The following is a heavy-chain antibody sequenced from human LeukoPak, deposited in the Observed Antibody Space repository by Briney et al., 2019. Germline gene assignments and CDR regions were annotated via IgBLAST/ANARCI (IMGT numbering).Heavy chain of an antibody. J-gene: IGHJ3*02. CDR1: GFTFSSYD. CDR2: IGTAGDT. CDR3: AREAATMGDAFDI. V-gene: IGHV3-13*01. D-gene: IGHD5-12*01. Sequence: GGSLRLSCAASGFTFSSYDMHWVRHATGKGLEWVSAIGTAGDTYYPGSVKGRFTISRENAKNSLYLQMNSLRAGDTAVYYCAREAATMGDAFDIWGQGTMVTVSS.